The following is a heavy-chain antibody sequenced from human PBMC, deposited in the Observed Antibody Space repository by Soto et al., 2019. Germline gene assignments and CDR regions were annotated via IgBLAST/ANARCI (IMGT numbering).Heavy chain of an antibody. V-gene: IGHV3-48*01. Sequence: GGSLRLSCAASGFTFSSYSMNWVRQAPGKGLEWVSYISSSSSTIYYADSVKGRFTISRDNAKNSLYLQMNSLRAEDTAVYYCARDSQYGDGEPHFDYWGQGTLVTVSS. D-gene: IGHD4-17*01. J-gene: IGHJ4*02. CDR2: ISSSSSTI. CDR3: ARDSQYGDGEPHFDY. CDR1: GFTFSSYS.